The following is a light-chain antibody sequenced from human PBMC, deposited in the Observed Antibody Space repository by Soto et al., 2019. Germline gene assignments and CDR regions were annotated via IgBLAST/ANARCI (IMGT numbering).Light chain of an antibody. CDR1: SSNIGTSS. Sequence: QSVLTQPHSASGTPGQRVTISCSGSSSNIGTSSVHWFQQLPGTAPKLLIYTTNQRPSGVPERFSGSKSGTSASLAISGLQSEEEAYYYCAAWDDSLNGHVFGTGTKLTVL. CDR2: TTN. J-gene: IGLJ1*01. V-gene: IGLV1-44*01. CDR3: AAWDDSLNGHV.